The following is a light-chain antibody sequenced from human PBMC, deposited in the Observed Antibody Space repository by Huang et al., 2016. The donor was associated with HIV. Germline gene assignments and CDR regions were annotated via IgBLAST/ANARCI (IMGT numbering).Light chain of an antibody. CDR1: QSIRNRY. CDR2: DAS. J-gene: IGKJ2*01. CDR3: QQYGSSSYT. V-gene: IGKV3D-20*01. Sequence: EIVLTQSPATLSLSPGERATLSCRATQSIRNRYLAWFQQKPGLAPRLLIYDASSRATGIPVRFSGGGSGTDFTLTISRLEPEDFAVYYCQQYGSSSYTFGQGTKLELK.